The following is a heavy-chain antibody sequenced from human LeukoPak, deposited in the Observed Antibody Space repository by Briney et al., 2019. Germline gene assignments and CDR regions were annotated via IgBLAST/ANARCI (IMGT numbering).Heavy chain of an antibody. CDR3: AKGYCSSTSCKESFFGY. CDR2: ISGSGGST. CDR1: GFTFNTYA. Sequence: PGGSLRLSCAGSGFTFNTYAMNWVRQAPGKGLEWVSAISGSGGSTYYFVKGRFTISRDNSKNTLYLQMNSLRAEDTAVYYCAKGYCSSTSCKESFFGYWGQGTLVTVSS. D-gene: IGHD2-2*01. V-gene: IGHV3-23*01. J-gene: IGHJ4*02.